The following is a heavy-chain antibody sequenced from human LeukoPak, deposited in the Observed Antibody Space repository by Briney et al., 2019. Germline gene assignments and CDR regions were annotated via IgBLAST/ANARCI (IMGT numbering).Heavy chain of an antibody. D-gene: IGHD4-23*01. CDR1: GGSISSGGYY. Sequence: TTSETLSLTCTVSGGSISSGGYYWSWIRQHPGKGLEWIGYIYYSGSTYYNPSLKSRVTISVDTSKNQFSLKLSSVTAADTAVYYCARDKGGNPHYYYGMDVWGQGTTVTVSS. V-gene: IGHV4-31*03. CDR3: ARDKGGNPHYYYGMDV. J-gene: IGHJ6*02. CDR2: IYYSGST.